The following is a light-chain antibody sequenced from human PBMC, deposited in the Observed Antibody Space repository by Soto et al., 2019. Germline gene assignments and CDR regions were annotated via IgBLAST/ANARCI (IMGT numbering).Light chain of an antibody. CDR2: KAS. CDR1: QSISSW. Sequence: DIQMTQTPSTLSASVGDRVTITCRASQSISSWLAWYQQKPGKAPKLLIYKASSLESGAPTRCSGSGSGTEITLTISSLQPDDFATYYGQQYNSYPWTFGQGTKVEIK. V-gene: IGKV1-5*03. J-gene: IGKJ1*01. CDR3: QQYNSYPWT.